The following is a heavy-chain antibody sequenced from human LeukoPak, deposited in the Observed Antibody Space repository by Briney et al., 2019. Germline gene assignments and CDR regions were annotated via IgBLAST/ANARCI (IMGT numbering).Heavy chain of an antibody. V-gene: IGHV1-8*03. CDR2: MNPNSGNT. CDR3: ARVGGTGANWFDP. CDR1: GGTFSSYT. D-gene: IGHD1-1*01. Sequence: GASVKVSCKASGGTFSSYTINWVRQATGQGLEWMGWMNPNSGNTGYAQKFQGRVTITRNTSISTAYMELSSLRSEDTAVYYCARVGGTGANWFDPWGQGTLVTVSS. J-gene: IGHJ5*02.